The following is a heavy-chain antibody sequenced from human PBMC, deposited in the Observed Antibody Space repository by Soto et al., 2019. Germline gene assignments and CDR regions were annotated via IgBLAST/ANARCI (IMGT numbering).Heavy chain of an antibody. Sequence: SETLSLTCTVSGGSISSYYWSWIRQPPGKGLEWIGYIYYSGITNYNPSLKSRVTISVDTSKNQFSPKLSSVTAADTAVYYCARYKSNYYYGMDVWGQGTTVT. CDR3: ARYKSNYYYGMDV. D-gene: IGHD1-20*01. CDR2: IYYSGIT. J-gene: IGHJ6*02. V-gene: IGHV4-59*01. CDR1: GGSISSYY.